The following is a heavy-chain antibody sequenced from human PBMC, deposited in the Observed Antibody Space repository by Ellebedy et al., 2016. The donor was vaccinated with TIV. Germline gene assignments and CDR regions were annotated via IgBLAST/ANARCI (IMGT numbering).Heavy chain of an antibody. Sequence: SETLSLTXAVYGGSFSGYFWSWIRQPPGRGLEWIGEINHSGSTIYNPSLKSRPTISVDTSKNQFSLKLNSVTAADTAVYFCARVFSFGRDFPRNWFDPWGQGTLVTVSS. J-gene: IGHJ5*02. CDR3: ARVFSFGRDFPRNWFDP. V-gene: IGHV4-34*01. CDR1: GGSFSGYF. CDR2: INHSGST. D-gene: IGHD3-16*01.